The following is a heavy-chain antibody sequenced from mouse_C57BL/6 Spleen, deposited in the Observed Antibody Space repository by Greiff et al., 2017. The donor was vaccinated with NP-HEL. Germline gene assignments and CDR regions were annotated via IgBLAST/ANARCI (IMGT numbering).Heavy chain of an antibody. CDR3: ARNSHYYYSSRKSAWFAY. Sequence: QVQLQQPGAELVMPGASVKLSCKASGYTFTSYWMHWVKQRPGQGLEWIGEIDPSDSYTNYNQKFKGKSTLTVDKSSSTAYMQLSSLTSEDSAVYYCARNSHYYYSSRKSAWFAYWGQGTLVTVSA. V-gene: IGHV1-69*01. CDR2: IDPSDSYT. CDR1: GYTFTSYW. J-gene: IGHJ3*01. D-gene: IGHD1-1*01.